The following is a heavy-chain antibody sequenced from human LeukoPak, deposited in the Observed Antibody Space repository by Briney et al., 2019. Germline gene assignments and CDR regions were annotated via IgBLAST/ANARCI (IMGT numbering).Heavy chain of an antibody. CDR2: INPNSGGT. V-gene: IGHV1-2*02. D-gene: IGHD1-1*01. Sequence: EASVKVSCKASGYTFTGYYMHWVRQAPGQGLEWMGWINPNSGGTNYAQKFQGRVTMTRDTSISTAYMELSRLRSDDTAVYYRARDLERSNYGPNPWGQGTLVTVSS. CDR1: GYTFTGYY. J-gene: IGHJ5*02. CDR3: ARDLERSNYGPNP.